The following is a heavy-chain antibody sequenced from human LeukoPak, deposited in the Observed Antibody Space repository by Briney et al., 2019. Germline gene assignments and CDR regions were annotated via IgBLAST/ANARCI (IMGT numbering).Heavy chain of an antibody. CDR3: ARSSYPYFFDY. CDR1: GFTFSTYW. D-gene: IGHD3-10*01. J-gene: IGHJ4*02. Sequence: GGSLRLSCAGSGFTFSTYWMHWVRQAPGKGMVWVSRINNDGSSTIYAVSVRGRFTISRDNAKNTLYLQMNGLRAEDTSVYFCARSSYPYFFDYWGQGALVTVSS. CDR2: INNDGSST. V-gene: IGHV3-74*01.